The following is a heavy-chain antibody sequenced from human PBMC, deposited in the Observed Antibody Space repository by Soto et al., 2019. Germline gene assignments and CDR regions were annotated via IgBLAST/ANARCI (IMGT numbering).Heavy chain of an antibody. Sequence: PSETLSLTCAVYGGSFSGYYWSWIRQPPGKGLEWIGEINHSGSTNYNPSLKSRVTISVDTSENQFSLKLRSVTAADTAVYYCAGMSMVLSYWGQGTLVTVSS. CDR2: INHSGST. CDR3: AGMSMVLSY. V-gene: IGHV4-34*01. J-gene: IGHJ4*02. D-gene: IGHD3-10*01. CDR1: GGSFSGYY.